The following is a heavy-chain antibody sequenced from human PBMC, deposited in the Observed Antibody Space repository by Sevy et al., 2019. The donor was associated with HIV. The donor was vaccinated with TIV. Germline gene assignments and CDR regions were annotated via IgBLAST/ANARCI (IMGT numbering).Heavy chain of an antibody. D-gene: IGHD4-4*01. J-gene: IGHJ4*02. CDR1: GFIFSNFG. Sequence: GGSLRLSCAASGFIFSNFGINWVRQAPGKGLEWVAIIWHDGTKKHYLESVKGRFTISRDNSKNTVYLQMNSLRVEDSGTYYCVRVTPDEYGTTLDSWGLGTLVTVSS. CDR2: IWHDGTKK. CDR3: VRVTPDEYGTTLDS. V-gene: IGHV3-33*01.